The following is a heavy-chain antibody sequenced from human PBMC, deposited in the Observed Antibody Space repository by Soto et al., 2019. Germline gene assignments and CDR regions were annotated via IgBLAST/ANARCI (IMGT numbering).Heavy chain of an antibody. J-gene: IGHJ4*02. CDR1: GFTFSSYW. V-gene: IGHV3-7*01. CDR3: ARDRIPSAYTAMKY. Sequence: GGSLRLSCAASGFTFSSYWMSWVRQAPGKGLEWVANIKQDGSEKYYVDSVKGRFTISRDNAKNSLYLQMNSLRAEDTAVYYCARDRIPSAYTAMKYWGQGTLVTVSS. CDR2: IKQDGSEK. D-gene: IGHD5-18*01.